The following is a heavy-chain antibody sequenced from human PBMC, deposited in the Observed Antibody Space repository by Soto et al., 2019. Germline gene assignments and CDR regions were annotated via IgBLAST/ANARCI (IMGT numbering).Heavy chain of an antibody. CDR3: ARQVGKSSGLDY. CDR2: IYYSGST. J-gene: IGHJ4*02. V-gene: IGHV4-39*01. D-gene: IGHD3-22*01. Sequence: SETLSLTCTVSGGSISSSSYYWGWIRQPPGKGLEWIGSIYYSGSTYYNPSLKSRVTISVDTSKNQFSLKLSSVTAADTAVYYCARQVGKSSGLDYWGQGTLVT. CDR1: GGSISSSSYY.